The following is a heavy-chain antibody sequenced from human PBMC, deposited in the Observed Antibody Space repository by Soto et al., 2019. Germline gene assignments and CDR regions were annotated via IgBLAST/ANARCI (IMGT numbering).Heavy chain of an antibody. D-gene: IGHD1-26*01. V-gene: IGHV1-46*01. CDR3: ARAQWELRSYYYYGMDV. CDR1: GYTFTSYY. Sequence: GASVKVSCKASGYTFTSYYMHWVRQAPGQGLEWMGIINPSGGSTSYAQKFQGRVTMTRDTSTSTVYMELSSLRSEDTAVYYCARAQWELRSYYYYGMDVWGQGTTVTVSS. CDR2: INPSGGST. J-gene: IGHJ6*02.